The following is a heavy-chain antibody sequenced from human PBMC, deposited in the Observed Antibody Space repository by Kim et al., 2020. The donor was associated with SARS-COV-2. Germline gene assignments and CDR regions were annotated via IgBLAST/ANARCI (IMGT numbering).Heavy chain of an antibody. CDR2: LSTIGGTT. CDR1: GFTFNTYA. Sequence: GGSLRLSCAATGFTFNTYAMSWVRQAPGKGLEWVSSLSTIGGTTYHADSVKGRFTISRDGSKESRYLQMNSLRAEDTAVYYCARWVHPGHFDYWGKGTLVTVS. V-gene: IGHV3-23*01. J-gene: IGHJ4*02. CDR3: ARWVHPGHFDY.